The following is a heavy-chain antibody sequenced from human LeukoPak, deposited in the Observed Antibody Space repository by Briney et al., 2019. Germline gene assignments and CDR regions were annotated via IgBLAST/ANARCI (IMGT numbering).Heavy chain of an antibody. D-gene: IGHD3-22*01. J-gene: IGHJ4*02. Sequence: QAGGSLRLSCAASGFTFSSYWMHWVRQAPGKGLVWVSRINSDGSSTSYADSVKGRFTISRDNAKNTLYLQMNSLRAEDTAVYYCARDTGYYYDSSGFNVDYWGQGTLVTVSS. CDR3: ARDTGYYYDSSGFNVDY. V-gene: IGHV3-74*01. CDR2: INSDGSST. CDR1: GFTFSSYW.